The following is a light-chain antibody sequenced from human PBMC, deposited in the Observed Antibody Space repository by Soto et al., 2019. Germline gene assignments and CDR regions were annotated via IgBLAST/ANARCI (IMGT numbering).Light chain of an antibody. CDR3: SSYTNINTRACV. CDR2: SND. CDR1: SSNIGGNG. V-gene: IGLV1-44*01. J-gene: IGLJ1*01. Sequence: QSVLTQPASVSGTPGQRVTISCSGRSSNIGGNGVNWYQQLPGTAPKLLIYSNDQRPSGVPHRFSGSKSGSSASLAISGLQSEDEAEYYCSSYTNINTRACVFGTGTKLTVL.